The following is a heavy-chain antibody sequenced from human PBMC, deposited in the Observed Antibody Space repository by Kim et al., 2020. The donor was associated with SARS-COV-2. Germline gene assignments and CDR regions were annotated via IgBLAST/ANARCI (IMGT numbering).Heavy chain of an antibody. V-gene: IGHV1-2*02. Sequence: ASVKVSCKTSGYTFTGYYLHWVRQAPGQGLEWMGWISPNSGGTNYAQKFQGRVTMTRDTSVNTAYMELTRLRSDDTALYYCARAYCGGDCYRGDFDYWGQRTLVTVSS. CDR3: ARAYCGGDCYRGDFDY. CDR1: GYTFTGYY. J-gene: IGHJ4*02. CDR2: ISPNSGGT. D-gene: IGHD2-21*02.